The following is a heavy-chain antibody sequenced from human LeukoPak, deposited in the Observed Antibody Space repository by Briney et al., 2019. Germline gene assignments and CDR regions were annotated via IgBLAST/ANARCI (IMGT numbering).Heavy chain of an antibody. J-gene: IGHJ4*02. CDR3: ARDPDYGGNSDVDYFDY. CDR2: ISSSSSTI. Sequence: GGSLRLSCAASGFTFSSYSMSWVRQAPGKGLEWVSYISSSSSTIYYADSVKGRFTISRDNAKNSLYLQMNSLRAEDTAVYYCARDPDYGGNSDVDYFDYWGQGTLVTVSS. V-gene: IGHV3-48*01. D-gene: IGHD4-23*01. CDR1: GFTFSSYS.